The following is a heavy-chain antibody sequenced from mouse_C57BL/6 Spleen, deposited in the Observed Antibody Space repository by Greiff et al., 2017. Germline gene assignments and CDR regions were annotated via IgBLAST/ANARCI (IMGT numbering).Heavy chain of an antibody. CDR3: ASNCDVGYFDY. CDR2: IYPGDGDT. D-gene: IGHD4-1*01. V-gene: IGHV1-80*01. CDR1: GYAFSSYW. J-gene: IGHJ2*01. Sequence: VQLQQSGAELVKPGASVKISCKASGYAFSSYWMNWVKQRPGKGLEWIGQIYPGDGDTNYNGKFKGKATLTADKSSSTAYMQLSSLTSGDSAVYFYASNCDVGYFDYWGQGTTLTVSS.